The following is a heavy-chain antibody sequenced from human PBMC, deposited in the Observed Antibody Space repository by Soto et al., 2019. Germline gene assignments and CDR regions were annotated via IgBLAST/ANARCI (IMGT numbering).Heavy chain of an antibody. CDR2: IYYSGST. J-gene: IGHJ4*02. V-gene: IGHV4-59*08. CDR3: ARLQKTQTYYYGSGSYLFDY. CDR1: GGSISSYY. Sequence: PSETLSLTCTVAGGSISSYYWSWIRQPPGKGLEWIGYIYYSGSTNYNPSLKSRVTISVDTSKNQFSLKLSSVTAADTAVYYCARLQKTQTYYYGSGSYLFDYWGQGTLVTVSS. D-gene: IGHD3-10*01.